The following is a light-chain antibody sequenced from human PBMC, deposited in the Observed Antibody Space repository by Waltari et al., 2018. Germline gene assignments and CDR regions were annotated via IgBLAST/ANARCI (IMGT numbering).Light chain of an antibody. V-gene: IGLV2-23*02. CDR2: EVT. CDR1: SRDVGTYNL. CDR3: CSYVGLGTYV. J-gene: IGLJ1*01. Sequence: QSGLAQPASASGSPGQSITIPCTGTSRDVGTYNLVSWYQQRPVKAPKLLIYEVTKRAPGTSDRFSASKSGNTASLSISGLQAQEDEADYYCCSYVGLGTYVFGTGTKVTV.